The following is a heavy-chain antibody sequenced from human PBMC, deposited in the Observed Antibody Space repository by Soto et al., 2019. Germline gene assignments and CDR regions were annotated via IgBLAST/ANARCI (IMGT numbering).Heavy chain of an antibody. CDR2: ISYDGGLQ. CDR1: GFTFTSYA. V-gene: IGHV3-30*04. D-gene: IGHD5-18*01. J-gene: IGHJ4*02. CDR3: VSDRGYGHASVPYS. Sequence: QAHLVESGGGVVQPGRSLRLSCAASGFTFTSYAMNWVRQAPGTRLEWVAVISYDGGLQHYADSVKGRFTISRDNSKNMVLLQMNSLRAEDTAVYYCVSDRGYGHASVPYSWGQGTLVSVSS.